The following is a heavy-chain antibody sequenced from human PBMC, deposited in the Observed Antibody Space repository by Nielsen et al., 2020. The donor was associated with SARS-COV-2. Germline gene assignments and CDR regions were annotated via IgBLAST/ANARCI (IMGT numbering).Heavy chain of an antibody. J-gene: IGHJ6*02. CDR3: ARMGLGADYDCWSGYYDGMDV. V-gene: IGHV1-46*01. CDR2: INPSGGST. D-gene: IGHD3-3*01. Sequence: WVRQAPGQGLEWMGIINPSGGSTSYAQKFQGRVTMTRNISISTAYMELSSLRSEDTAVYYCARMGLGADYDCWSGYYDGMDVWGQGTTVTVSS.